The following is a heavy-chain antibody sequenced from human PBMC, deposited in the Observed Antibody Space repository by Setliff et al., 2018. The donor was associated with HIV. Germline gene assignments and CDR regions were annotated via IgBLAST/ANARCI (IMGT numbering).Heavy chain of an antibody. CDR1: GGSISSGSYY. CDR2: IYTSGST. V-gene: IGHV4-61*02. D-gene: IGHD3-22*01. CDR3: ARETYYYDNPQYYYYYMDV. J-gene: IGHJ6*03. Sequence: PSETLSLTCTVSGGSISSGSYYWSWIRQPAGKGLEWIGRIYTSGSTNYNPSLKSRVTISVDTSKNQFSLKLRSVTAADTAVYYCARETYYYDNPQYYYYYMDVWGKGTTGTV.